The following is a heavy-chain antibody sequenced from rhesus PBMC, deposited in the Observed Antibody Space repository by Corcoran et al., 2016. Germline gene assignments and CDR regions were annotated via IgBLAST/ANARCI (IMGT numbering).Heavy chain of an antibody. CDR2: ISSGGSK. J-gene: IGHJ6*01. V-gene: IGHV3S43*01. CDR3: ANTLEYCTGSGCYGLDS. Sequence: EVQLVESGGGLVQPGGSLRLSCAAPGFTSGNSDLIWIRQAPGKGLEWVSYISSGGSKNYSDSVKGRFTISRDNATNTLYLQMSSLGVEDTAVYYCANTLEYCTGSGCYGLDSWGQGVVVTVSS. CDR1: GFTSGNSD. D-gene: IGHD2-21*01.